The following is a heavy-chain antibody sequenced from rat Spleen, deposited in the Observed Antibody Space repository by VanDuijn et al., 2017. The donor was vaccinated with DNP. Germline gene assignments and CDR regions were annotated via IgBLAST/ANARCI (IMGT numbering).Heavy chain of an antibody. D-gene: IGHD3-7*01. CDR1: GFTFSDYA. V-gene: IGHV5-7*01. Sequence: EVQLVESGGDLVRPGGSLKLSCAASGFTFSDYAMAWVRQSPKKGLEWVATIIYDGSSTYYRDSVKGRFTISRDNVKRTLYLQMDSLKSEDTATYYCATHELPAYAAFVYWGQGTLVAVSS. J-gene: IGHJ3*01. CDR3: ATHELPAYAAFVY. CDR2: IIYDGSST.